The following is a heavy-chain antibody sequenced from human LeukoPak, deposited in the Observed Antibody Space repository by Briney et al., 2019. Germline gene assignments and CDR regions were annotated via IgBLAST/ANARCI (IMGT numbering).Heavy chain of an antibody. J-gene: IGHJ6*03. CDR2: ISPSGGST. D-gene: IGHD6-19*01. CDR3: ARDSVAVAGYYYYYMDV. V-gene: IGHV1-46*01. CDR1: GYTFTSNY. Sequence: ASVKVSCKAFGYTFTSNYMHWVRQAPGQGPEWMGVISPSGGSTTYAQKFQGRVTLTRDMSTSTDYLELSRLRSDDTAVYYCARDSVAVAGYYYYYMDVWGKGTTVTVSS.